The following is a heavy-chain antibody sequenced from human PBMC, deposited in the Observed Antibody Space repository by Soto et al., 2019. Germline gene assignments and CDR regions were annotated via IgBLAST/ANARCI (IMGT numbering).Heavy chain of an antibody. CDR3: AHSPRITMYDY. D-gene: IGHD3-10*02. J-gene: IGHJ4*02. V-gene: IGHV2-5*02. CDR2: IYWDDDK. CDR1: GFSLSTNGVG. Sequence: QITLKESGPTLVKPTQTLTLTCTFSGFSLSTNGVGVGWIRQPPGKALEWLALIYWDDDKPYSPSLKSRLTITKDTSKIRVVLTMTNMDPVDTATYYCAHSPRITMYDYWGQGTLVTVSS.